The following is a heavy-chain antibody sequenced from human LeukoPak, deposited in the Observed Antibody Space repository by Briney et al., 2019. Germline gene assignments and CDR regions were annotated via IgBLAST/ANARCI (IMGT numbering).Heavy chain of an antibody. CDR3: ARAHYYDSSGYVD. CDR1: GGSIRSSHYY. CDR2: IYDSGST. V-gene: IGHV4-39*01. D-gene: IGHD3-22*01. J-gene: IGHJ4*02. Sequence: SETLSLTCTVSGGSIRSSHYYWGWIRQPPGKGLEWIGSIYDSGSTYYNPSLKSRVTISVDTSKNQFSLKLNSVTAADTAVYYCARAHYYDSSGYVDWGQGTLVTVSS.